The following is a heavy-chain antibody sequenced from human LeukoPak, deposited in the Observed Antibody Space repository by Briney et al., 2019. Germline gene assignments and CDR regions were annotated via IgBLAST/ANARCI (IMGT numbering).Heavy chain of an antibody. V-gene: IGHV3-43*01. J-gene: IGHJ4*02. CDR1: GFTFHHYS. Sequence: PGGSLRLSCAASGFTFHHYSMHWVRQPPGKGLEWVSLISWDGGITYYADSVRGRFTISRDNSKNSLSLEMNSLRTEDTALYYCAKDSNTGGYSFGSWGQETLVTVTS. CDR2: ISWDGGIT. CDR3: AKDSNTGGYSFGS. D-gene: IGHD5-12*01.